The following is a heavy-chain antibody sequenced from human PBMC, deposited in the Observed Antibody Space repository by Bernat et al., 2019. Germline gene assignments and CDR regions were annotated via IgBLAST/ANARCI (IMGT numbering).Heavy chain of an antibody. CDR2: IKHDGSEK. J-gene: IGHJ4*02. CDR1: GFTFSDYW. D-gene: IGHD6-6*01. CDR3: ARPPYSNSAY. Sequence: EVQLVESGGGLVQPGGFLRLSCAASGFTFSDYWMTWVRQAPGKGLEWVANIKHDGSEKYYVDSVKGRFTISRDNAKNSLYLQINSLRAEDTAVYYCARPPYSNSAYWGQGTLVTVSS. V-gene: IGHV3-7*03.